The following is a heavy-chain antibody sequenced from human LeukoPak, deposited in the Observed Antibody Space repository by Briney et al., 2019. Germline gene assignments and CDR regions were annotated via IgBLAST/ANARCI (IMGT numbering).Heavy chain of an antibody. V-gene: IGHV1-18*01. D-gene: IGHD6-13*01. J-gene: IGHJ3*02. Sequence: GASVKVSFKTSGYTFTNYGISWVGQAPGLGLEGMGWISAYNGNTNYAQKVQGRVTITTDTSTSTAYMELRSLRFDDTAVYYCARDQSVRLLQTSSTYFKHVFAIWGQGSMVTVSS. CDR2: ISAYNGNT. CDR1: GYTFTNYG. CDR3: ARDQSVRLLQTSSTYFKHVFAI.